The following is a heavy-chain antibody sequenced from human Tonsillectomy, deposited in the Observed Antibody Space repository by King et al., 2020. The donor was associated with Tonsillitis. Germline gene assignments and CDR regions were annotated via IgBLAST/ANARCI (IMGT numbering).Heavy chain of an antibody. Sequence: VQLVQSGAEVKKPGASVKVSCKASGYTFASHDLNWVRQATGQGLEWMGWMNPNSGDTGYVQKFQGRVTMTRNTSTSTAYMELSSLRSEDTAVYYCAGVQCSSSSCHPHCYYMDVWGKGTTVTVSS. CDR1: GYTFASHD. V-gene: IGHV1-8*01. CDR2: MNPNSGDT. CDR3: AGVQCSSSSCHPHCYYMDV. J-gene: IGHJ6*03. D-gene: IGHD2-2*01.